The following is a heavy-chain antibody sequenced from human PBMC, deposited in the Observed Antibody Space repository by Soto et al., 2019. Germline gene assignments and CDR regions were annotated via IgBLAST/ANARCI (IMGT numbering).Heavy chain of an antibody. Sequence: ASVKGPCKVSGYTLTELSMHWVRQAPGQGLEWMGWINPKSGGTNYAKKFQGRVTMTRDTTISTAYMELSRLRSDDTAVDYWARDFAGITIFGVVTSYYYYGMDVWGQGTTVTVSS. CDR2: INPKSGGT. CDR3: ARDFAGITIFGVVTSYYYYGMDV. J-gene: IGHJ6*02. CDR1: GYTLTELS. V-gene: IGHV1-2*02. D-gene: IGHD3-3*01.